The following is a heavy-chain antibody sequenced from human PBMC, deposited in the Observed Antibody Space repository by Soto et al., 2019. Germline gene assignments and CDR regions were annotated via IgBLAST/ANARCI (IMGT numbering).Heavy chain of an antibody. CDR2: INAGNGNT. V-gene: IGHV1-3*01. J-gene: IGHJ3*02. CDR3: AREGGSAEAFDI. CDR1: GYTFTSYA. D-gene: IGHD3-10*01. Sequence: QVQLVQSGAEVKKPGASVKVSCKASGYTFTSYAMHWVRQAPGQRLEWMGWINAGNGNTKYSQKFQGRVTITRDTSASTAYMELSTLRSEDTAVYYCAREGGSAEAFDIWGQGTMVTVSS.